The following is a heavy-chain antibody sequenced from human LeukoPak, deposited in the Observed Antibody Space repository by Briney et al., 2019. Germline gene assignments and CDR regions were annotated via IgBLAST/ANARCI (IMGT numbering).Heavy chain of an antibody. CDR3: ARGITIFGVVTDPHYGMDV. V-gene: IGHV4-34*01. Sequence: SSETLSLTCAVYGGSFSGYYWSWIRQPPGKGLEWIGEINHSGSTNYNPSLKSRVTISVDTSKNQFSLKLSSVTAADTAVYYCARGITIFGVVTDPHYGMDVWGQGTTVTVSS. CDR2: INHSGST. CDR1: GGSFSGYY. J-gene: IGHJ6*02. D-gene: IGHD3-3*01.